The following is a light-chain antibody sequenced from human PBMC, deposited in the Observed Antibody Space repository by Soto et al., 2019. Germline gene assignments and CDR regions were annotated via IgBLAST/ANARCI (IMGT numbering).Light chain of an antibody. CDR1: QSISSW. J-gene: IGKJ1*01. V-gene: IGKV1-5*01. Sequence: DIQMTQSPSTLSASVGDRVTITCRASQSISSWLAWYQQKPGKATKLLIYDASSLESGVPSRFSGSGSGTEFTLTISSLQPDDFATYYCQHPTWTFGQGTKVDIK. CDR2: DAS. CDR3: QHPTWT.